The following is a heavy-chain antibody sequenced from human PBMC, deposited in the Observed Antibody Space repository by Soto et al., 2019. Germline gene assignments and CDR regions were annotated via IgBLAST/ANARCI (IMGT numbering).Heavy chain of an antibody. D-gene: IGHD3-22*01. J-gene: IGHJ3*02. CDR3: ARDLNQYYYDSSGYQGGDAFDI. V-gene: IGHV1-69*13. CDR1: GGTFSSYA. CDR2: IIPIFGTA. Sequence: RASVKVSCKASGGTFSSYAISWVRQAPGQGLEWMGGIIPIFGTANYAQKFQGRVTITADESTSTAYMELSSLRSEDTAVYYCARDLNQYYYDSSGYQGGDAFDIWGQGTMVTVSS.